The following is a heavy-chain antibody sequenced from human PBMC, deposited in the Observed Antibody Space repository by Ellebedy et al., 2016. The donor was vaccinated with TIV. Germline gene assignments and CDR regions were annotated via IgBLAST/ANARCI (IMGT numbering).Heavy chain of an antibody. V-gene: IGHV3-74*03. CDR3: ARLVHDATY. J-gene: IGHJ4*02. CDR1: GFTFSSYW. CDR2: ITNDGSST. D-gene: IGHD2-2*01. Sequence: GESLKISCVASGFTFSSYWMYWVRQAPGKGLVCVSRITNDGSSTTYADSVKGRFTISRDNAKNTLYLQMNSLRAEDTAVYYCARLVHDATYWGQGTLVTVSS.